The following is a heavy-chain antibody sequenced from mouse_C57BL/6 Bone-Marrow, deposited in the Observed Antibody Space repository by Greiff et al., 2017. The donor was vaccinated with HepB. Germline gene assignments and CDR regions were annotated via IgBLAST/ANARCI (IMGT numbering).Heavy chain of an antibody. CDR3: ARIFMADY. D-gene: IGHD1-1*01. Sequence: VMLVESGGGLGKPGGSLKLSCAASGFTFSDYGMHWVRQAPEKGLEWVAYISSGSSTIYYADTVKGRFTISRDNAKNTLFLQMTSLRSEDTAMYYCARIFMADYWGQGTTLTVSS. V-gene: IGHV5-17*01. J-gene: IGHJ2*01. CDR2: ISSGSSTI. CDR1: GFTFSDYG.